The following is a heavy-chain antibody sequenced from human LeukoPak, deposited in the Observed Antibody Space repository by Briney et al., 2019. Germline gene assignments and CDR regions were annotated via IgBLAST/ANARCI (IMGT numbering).Heavy chain of an antibody. Sequence: SETLSLTCTVSGGSISSYYWSWIRQPPGKGLEWIGYIYYSGSTNYNPSLKSRVTISVDTSKNQFSLKLSSVTAADTAVYYCARARPRVVVPAATYFDYWGQGTLVTVSS. J-gene: IGHJ4*02. CDR2: IYYSGST. D-gene: IGHD2-2*01. CDR1: GGSISSYY. V-gene: IGHV4-59*01. CDR3: ARARPRVVVPAATYFDY.